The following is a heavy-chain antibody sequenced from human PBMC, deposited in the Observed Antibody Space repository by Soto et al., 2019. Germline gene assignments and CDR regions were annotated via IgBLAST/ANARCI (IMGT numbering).Heavy chain of an antibody. CDR3: ARDLDSSSRYYYYYYGMDV. D-gene: IGHD6-6*01. CDR2: IWYDGSNK. CDR1: GFTFSSYG. V-gene: IGHV3-33*01. Sequence: QVQLVESGGGVVQPGRSLRLSCAASGFTFSSYGMHWVRQAPGKGLEWVAVIWYDGSNKYYADSVKGRFTISRDNSKNTLYLQMNSLRAEDTAVYYCARDLDSSSRYYYYYYGMDVWGQGTTVTVSS. J-gene: IGHJ6*02.